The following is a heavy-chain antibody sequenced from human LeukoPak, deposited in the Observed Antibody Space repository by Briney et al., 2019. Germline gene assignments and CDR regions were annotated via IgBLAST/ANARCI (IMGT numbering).Heavy chain of an antibody. Sequence: PSQTLSLTCTVSGGSISSGDYYWSWIRQPPGKGLEWIGYIYYSGSTYYNPSLKSRVTISVDTSKNQFSLKLSSATAADTAVYYCARDPGGSDNCSSTSCPNDAFDIWGQGTMVTVSS. CDR3: ARDPGGSDNCSSTSCPNDAFDI. D-gene: IGHD2-2*01. J-gene: IGHJ3*02. CDR2: IYYSGST. V-gene: IGHV4-30-4*08. CDR1: GGSISSGDYY.